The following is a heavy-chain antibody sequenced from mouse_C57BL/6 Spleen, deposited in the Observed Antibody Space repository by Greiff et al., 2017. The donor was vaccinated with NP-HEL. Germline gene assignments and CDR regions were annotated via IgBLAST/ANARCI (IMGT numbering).Heavy chain of an antibody. CDR1: GYTFTSYW. V-gene: IGHV1-64*01. J-gene: IGHJ4*01. CDR2: IHPNSGST. Sequence: QVHVKQPGAELVKPGASVKLSCKASGYTFTSYWMHWVKQRPGQGLEWIGMIHPNSGSTNYNEKFKSKVTLTVDKASSTAYMQLTSLTSGGSAVYYCTGGFARVVASAMDYWGQGTSVTVSS. CDR3: TGGFARVVASAMDY. D-gene: IGHD1-1*01.